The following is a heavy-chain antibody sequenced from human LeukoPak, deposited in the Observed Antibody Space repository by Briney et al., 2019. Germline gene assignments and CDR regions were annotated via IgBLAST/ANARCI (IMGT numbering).Heavy chain of an antibody. CDR2: ISTDGYTT. V-gene: IGHV3-74*01. D-gene: IGHD2-15*01. J-gene: IGHJ4*02. Sequence: GGSLRLSCAASGFTFSGHWVHWVRQAPRKGLVWVSRISTDGYTTDYADFVQGRFTASRDNTKNTWSLEMNSLRAEDTAVYYCVVGGSPGYWGQGTLVTVSS. CDR3: VVGGSPGY. CDR1: GFTFSGHW.